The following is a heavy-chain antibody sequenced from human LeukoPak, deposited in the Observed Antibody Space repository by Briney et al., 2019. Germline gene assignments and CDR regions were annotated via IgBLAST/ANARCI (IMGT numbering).Heavy chain of an antibody. J-gene: IGHJ4*02. V-gene: IGHV4-39*01. CDR1: GGSISNSSSY. CDR3: ARLPFVARIHRDSVDY. CDR2: IYYSGST. D-gene: IGHD2-15*01. Sequence: SETLSLTCTVSGGSISNSSSYWGWIRQPPGKGLEWIGSIYYSGSTYYNPSLKSRVTISVDTSKNQFSLKLSSVTAADTAVYYCARLPFVARIHRDSVDYWGQGTLVTVSS.